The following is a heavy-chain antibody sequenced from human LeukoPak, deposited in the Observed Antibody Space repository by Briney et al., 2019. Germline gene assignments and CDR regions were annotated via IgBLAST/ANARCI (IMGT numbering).Heavy chain of an antibody. V-gene: IGHV3-23*01. CDR2: ISGSGGST. Sequence: SGGSLRLSCAASGFTVSSNYMSWVRQAPGKGLEWVSAISGSGGSTYYADSVKGRFTISRDNSKNTLYLQMNSLRAEDTAVYYCAKDRSSSSELDAFDIWGQGTMVTVSS. D-gene: IGHD6-6*01. CDR3: AKDRSSSSELDAFDI. CDR1: GFTVSSNY. J-gene: IGHJ3*02.